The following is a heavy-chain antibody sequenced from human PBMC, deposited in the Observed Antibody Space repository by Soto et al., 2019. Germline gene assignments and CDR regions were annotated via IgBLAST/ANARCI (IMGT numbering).Heavy chain of an antibody. CDR1: GGSISSYY. D-gene: IGHD6-19*01. Sequence: QVQLQESGPGLVKPSETLSLTCTVSGGSISSYYWSWIRQPPGKGLEWIGYIYYSGSTNYNPSLKSRVTISVDTSKNQFSLKLSSVTAADTAVYSCASHVQWLVTFDYWGQGTLVTVSS. CDR3: ASHVQWLVTFDY. J-gene: IGHJ4*02. V-gene: IGHV4-59*08. CDR2: IYYSGST.